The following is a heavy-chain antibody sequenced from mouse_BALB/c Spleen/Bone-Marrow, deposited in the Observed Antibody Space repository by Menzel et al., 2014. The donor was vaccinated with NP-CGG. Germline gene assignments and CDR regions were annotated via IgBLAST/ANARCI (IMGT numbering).Heavy chain of an antibody. CDR2: IHPSGSET. V-gene: IGHV1-61*01. Sequence: VQLQQSGAELVRPGASVKLSCKASGYSFTSYWMNWVKQRPGQGPEWIGTIHPSGSETRLNQNFKDKATLTVDKSSSTAYMQLSSPTSEDSAVYYCARSRGEGYWGQGTLVTVSA. CDR3: ARSRGEGY. CDR1: GYSFTSYW. J-gene: IGHJ3*01.